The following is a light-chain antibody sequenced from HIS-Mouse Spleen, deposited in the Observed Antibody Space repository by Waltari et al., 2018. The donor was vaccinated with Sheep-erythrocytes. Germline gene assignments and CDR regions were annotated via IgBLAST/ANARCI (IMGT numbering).Light chain of an antibody. J-gene: IGLJ2*01. CDR2: EVS. V-gene: IGLV2-14*01. CDR3: SSYTSSSTQV. CDR1: SSDVGGYHS. Sequence: QSALTQPASVSGSPGQSITISCPGTSSDVGGYHSVYWYQQHPGKAPKLMIYEVSNRPSGVSNRFSGSKSGNTASLTISGLQAEDEADYYCSSYTSSSTQVFGGGTKLTVL.